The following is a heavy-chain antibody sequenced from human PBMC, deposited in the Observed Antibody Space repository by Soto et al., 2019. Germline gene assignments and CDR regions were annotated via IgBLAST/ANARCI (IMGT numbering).Heavy chain of an antibody. CDR1: GFTFTSYS. D-gene: IGHD3-22*01. CDR2: ISSSSSYI. Sequence: GSLRLSCAGSGFTFTSYSMNWVRQAPGKGLEWVSSISSSSSYIYYADSVKGRFTISRDNAKNSLYLQMNSLRAEDTAVYYCARDLLAYDSSGYYARSNYYYYVMDVWGQVPTVTVS. CDR3: ARDLLAYDSSGYYARSNYYYYVMDV. V-gene: IGHV3-21*01. J-gene: IGHJ6*02.